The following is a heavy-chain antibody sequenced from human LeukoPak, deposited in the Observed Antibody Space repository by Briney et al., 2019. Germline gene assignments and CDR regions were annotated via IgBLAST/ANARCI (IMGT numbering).Heavy chain of an antibody. CDR2: IPYDGSNK. CDR3: AKDSSGWYDFDY. CDR1: GFTFSSYG. Sequence: GGSLSLFCAASGFTFSSYGMHWVRQAPGKGLEWVAVIPYDGSNKYYADSGKGRFTISRDNSKNTLYLQMNSLRAEDTAVYYCAKDSSGWYDFDYWGQGTLVTVSS. J-gene: IGHJ4*02. V-gene: IGHV3-30*18. D-gene: IGHD6-19*01.